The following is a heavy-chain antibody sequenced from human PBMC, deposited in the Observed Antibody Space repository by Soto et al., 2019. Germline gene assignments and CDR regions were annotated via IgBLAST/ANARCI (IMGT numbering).Heavy chain of an antibody. D-gene: IGHD6-13*01. CDR3: ASHDDREYIAAAGKDLDYYYYGMDV. CDR1: GGTFSSYA. CDR2: IIPIFGTA. Sequence: ASVKVSCKASGGTFSSYAISWVRQAPGQGLEWMGGIIPIFGTANYAQKFQGRVTITADESTSTAYMELSSLRSEDTAVYYCASHDDREYIAAAGKDLDYYYYGMDVWGQGTTVTVSS. J-gene: IGHJ6*02. V-gene: IGHV1-69*13.